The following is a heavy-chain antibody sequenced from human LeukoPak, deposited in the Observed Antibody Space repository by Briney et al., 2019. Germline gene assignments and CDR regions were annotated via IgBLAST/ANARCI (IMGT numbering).Heavy chain of an antibody. CDR3: ARGAARLGSDY. V-gene: IGHV3-74*01. CDR1: GFTFSSYW. Sequence: GGSLRLSCAASGFTFSSYWMHWVRQAPGKGLVWVSRINSDGSSTIYADSVKGRFTISRDNAKNTLYLQMNSLRAEDTAVYYCARGAARLGSDYWGQGTLVTVSS. CDR2: INSDGSST. J-gene: IGHJ4*02. D-gene: IGHD6-6*01.